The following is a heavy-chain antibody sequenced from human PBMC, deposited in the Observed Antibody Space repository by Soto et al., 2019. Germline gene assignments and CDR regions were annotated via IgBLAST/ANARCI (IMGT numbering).Heavy chain of an antibody. V-gene: IGHV1-18*04. D-gene: IGHD4-17*01. CDR3: SRVDYGDYGAYYCYGMHV. CDR2: ISAYNGNT. Sequence: ASVKVSCKASGYTFTSYGISWVRQAPGQGLEWMGWISAYNGNTNYAQKLQGRVTMTTDTSTSTAYMGLRSLRSDDTAVYYCSRVDYGDYGAYYCYGMHVWGPGTTVTVSS. J-gene: IGHJ6*01. CDR1: GYTFTSYG.